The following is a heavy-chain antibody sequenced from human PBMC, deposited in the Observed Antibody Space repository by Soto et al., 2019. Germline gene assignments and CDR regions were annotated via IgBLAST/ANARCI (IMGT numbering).Heavy chain of an antibody. Sequence: SGPTLVNPTQTLTLTCTFSGFSLSTSGVGVGWIRQPPGKALEWLALIYWDDDKRYSPSLKSRLTITKDTSKNQVVLTMTNMDPVDTATYYCAHSRPDPSDFWSGYHWLDPWGQGTVVTVSS. CDR2: IYWDDDK. J-gene: IGHJ5*02. CDR1: GFSLSTSGVG. D-gene: IGHD3-3*01. V-gene: IGHV2-5*02. CDR3: AHSRPDPSDFWSGYHWLDP.